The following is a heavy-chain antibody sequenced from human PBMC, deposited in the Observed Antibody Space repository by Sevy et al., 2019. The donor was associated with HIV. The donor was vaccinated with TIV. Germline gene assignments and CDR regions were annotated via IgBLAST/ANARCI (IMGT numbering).Heavy chain of an antibody. J-gene: IGHJ4*02. D-gene: IGHD2-8*01. CDR3: AREGCTKPHDY. CDR2: LSFGCGEI. CDR1: GFTFSKYS. Sequence: QLGGPLRLSCAASGFTFSKYSMSWVRQPPGKGLEWVSTLSFGCGEINYADSVKGRFTISRDNSKSSVYLQMSNLRPEDTAVYYCAREGCTKPHDYWGQGTLVTVSS. V-gene: IGHV3-23*01.